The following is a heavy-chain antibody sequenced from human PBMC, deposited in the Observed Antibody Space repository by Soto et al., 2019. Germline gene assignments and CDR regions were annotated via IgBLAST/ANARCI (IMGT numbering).Heavy chain of an antibody. V-gene: IGHV4-34*01. D-gene: IGHD3-22*01. J-gene: IGHJ3*01. CDR2: INLTGRT. Sequence: QVQLQQWGAGLLKPSETVSLSCAVYGGSFSASYWGWVRQPPGKGLEWIGEINLTGRTNYNPSLKSRVTMSVDTSKNQFFLSLRSATAADTAVYYCARVDRRGHYYGRALDVWGQGTMVSVSS. CDR3: ARVDRRGHYYGRALDV. CDR1: GGSFSASY.